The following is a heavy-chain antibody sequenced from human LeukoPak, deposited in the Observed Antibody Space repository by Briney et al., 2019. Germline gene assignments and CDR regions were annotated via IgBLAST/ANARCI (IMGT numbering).Heavy chain of an antibody. CDR1: GFTFDDYA. D-gene: IGHD6-19*01. CDR3: ANSDLSGFPSTANFDY. V-gene: IGHV3-9*01. Sequence: GGSLRLSCAASGFTFDDYAMHWVRQAPGKGLEWVSGISWNSGSIGYADSVKGRFTISRDNSKNTLYLQMNSLRAEDTAVYYCANSDLSGFPSTANFDYWGQGTLVTVSS. CDR2: ISWNSGSI. J-gene: IGHJ4*02.